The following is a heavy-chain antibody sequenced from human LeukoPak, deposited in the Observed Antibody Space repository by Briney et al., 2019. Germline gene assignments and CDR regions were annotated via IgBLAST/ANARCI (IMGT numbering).Heavy chain of an antibody. V-gene: IGHV3-66*01. CDR3: ARDWLQYYYDSSGTT. CDR1: GFTVSRNY. J-gene: IGHJ3*01. CDR2: IYSGGST. Sequence: GGSLRLSCAASGFTVSRNYMSLVRQAPGEGLEWVSAIYSGGSTYYADSVKGRFTISRDNSKNTLYLQMNSLRAEDTAVYYCARDWLQYYYDSSGTTWGQGTMVTVSS. D-gene: IGHD3-22*01.